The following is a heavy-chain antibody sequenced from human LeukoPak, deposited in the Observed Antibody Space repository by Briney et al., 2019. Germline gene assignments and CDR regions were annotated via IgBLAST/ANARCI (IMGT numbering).Heavy chain of an antibody. D-gene: IGHD5-18*01. V-gene: IGHV3-7*01. Sequence: GGSLRLSCAASGFSFSGYWMTWVRQAPGKGLEWVARLHADGVEQNYVDSVTGRFTMSRDNAKNSLDLQMNSLRVEDTAVYYCARGGYSFDYLGQGTLVAVSS. CDR2: LHADGVEQ. CDR3: ARGGYSFDY. CDR1: GFSFSGYW. J-gene: IGHJ4*02.